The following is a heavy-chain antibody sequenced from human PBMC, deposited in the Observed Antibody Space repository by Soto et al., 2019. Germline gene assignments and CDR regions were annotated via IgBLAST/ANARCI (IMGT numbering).Heavy chain of an antibody. Sequence: SETLSLTCTFSCGSMSNYSWSWIRQPPGRGLEWIGYIYYSGSINYAPSLESRVAMSVDTSKNQFSLKLTSVTAADTAVYYCARGWFWSGSFNWFDPWGQGILVTVSS. CDR1: CGSMSNYS. CDR2: IYYSGSI. D-gene: IGHD3-3*01. CDR3: ARGWFWSGSFNWFDP. V-gene: IGHV4-59*01. J-gene: IGHJ5*02.